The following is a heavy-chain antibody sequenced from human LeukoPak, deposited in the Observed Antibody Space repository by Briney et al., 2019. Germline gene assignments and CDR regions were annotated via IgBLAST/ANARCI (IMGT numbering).Heavy chain of an antibody. CDR3: AKDRYMTSPYWFDP. V-gene: IGHV3-23*01. CDR1: GFIFNNYA. D-gene: IGHD2-2*01. CDR2: ISGSGGRT. J-gene: IGHJ5*02. Sequence: GGSLRLSCAASGFIFNNYAMSWVRQVPGKGLEWVSGISGSGGRTDYADSVKGRITISRDNSKNTLYLQMNSLRAEDTAVYYCAKDRYMTSPYWFDPWGQGTLVTVSS.